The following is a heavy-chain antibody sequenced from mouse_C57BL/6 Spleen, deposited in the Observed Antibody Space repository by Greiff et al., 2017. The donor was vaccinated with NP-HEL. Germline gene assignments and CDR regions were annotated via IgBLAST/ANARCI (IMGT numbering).Heavy chain of an antibody. V-gene: IGHV5-9-1*02. Sequence: EVKLVESGEGLVKPGGSLKLSCAASGFTFSSYAMSWVRQTPEQRLEWVAYISSGGDYIYYADTVKGRFTISRDNARNTLYLQMSSLKSEDTAMYYCTRDYYGSSYVRAMDYWGQGTSVTVSS. D-gene: IGHD1-1*01. CDR1: GFTFSSYA. CDR2: ISSGGDYI. J-gene: IGHJ4*01. CDR3: TRDYYGSSYVRAMDY.